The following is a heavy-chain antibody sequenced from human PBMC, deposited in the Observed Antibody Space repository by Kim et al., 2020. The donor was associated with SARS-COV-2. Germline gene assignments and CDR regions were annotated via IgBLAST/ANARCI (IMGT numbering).Heavy chain of an antibody. D-gene: IGHD2-21*01. Sequence: SETLSLTCTVSGDSVNSASYFWNWVRRPPGKELEWIGYISYSGTTVYNPSLKSRGTISLDTSKNQFSLTLRSVTAADTAVYFCARDRGDFLYYYMEVWGKETTVTV. J-gene: IGHJ6*03. CDR3: ARDRGDFLYYYMEV. V-gene: IGHV4-61*01. CDR2: ISYSGTT. CDR1: GDSVNSASYF.